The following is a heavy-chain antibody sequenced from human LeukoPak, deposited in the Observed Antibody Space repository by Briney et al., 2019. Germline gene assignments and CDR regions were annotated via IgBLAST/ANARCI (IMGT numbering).Heavy chain of an antibody. CDR2: IYISGST. V-gene: IGHV4-4*07. D-gene: IGHD3-22*01. J-gene: IGHJ4*02. CDR1: GGSISSYY. Sequence: PSETLSLTCTVSGGSISSYYWSWIRQPAGKGLEWIGRIYISGSTHYNPSLKSRVTMSVDTSKNQFSLKLSSLTAADTAVYYCAAELPDGYYFDSTGYFYVDYWGQGTLVTVSS. CDR3: AAELPDGYYFDSTGYFYVDY.